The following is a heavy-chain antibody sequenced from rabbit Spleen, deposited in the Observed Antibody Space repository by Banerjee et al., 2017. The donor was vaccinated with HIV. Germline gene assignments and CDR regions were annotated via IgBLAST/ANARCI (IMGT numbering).Heavy chain of an antibody. J-gene: IGHJ4*01. V-gene: IGHV1S7*01. Sequence: QLKETGGGLVQPGGSLTLSCKASGFDFTSDYMSWVRQAPGRGLEWIGYIDPIFGATYYATLVNGRFTISSHNAQNTLYLQLSSLTAADTATYFCVRDQAGDADYGSYYLNLWGQGTLVTVS. CDR1: GFDFTSDY. CDR2: IDPIFGAT. CDR3: VRDQAGDADYGSYYLNL. D-gene: IGHD2-1*01.